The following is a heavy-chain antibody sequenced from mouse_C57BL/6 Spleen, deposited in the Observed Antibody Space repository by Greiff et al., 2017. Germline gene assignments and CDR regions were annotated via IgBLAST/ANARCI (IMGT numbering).Heavy chain of an antibody. Sequence: QVTLKVSGPGILQSSQTLSLTCSFSGFSLSTSGMGVSWVRQPSGMGLEWLAHIYWDDDQRYNPSLKSRLTISKDTTRNQVFHKITSVDTADTAKYYGARRDYYGSSFDYWGQGTTLTVSS. J-gene: IGHJ2*01. CDR3: ARRDYYGSSFDY. D-gene: IGHD1-1*01. CDR1: GFSLSTSGMG. CDR2: IYWDDDQ. V-gene: IGHV8-12*01.